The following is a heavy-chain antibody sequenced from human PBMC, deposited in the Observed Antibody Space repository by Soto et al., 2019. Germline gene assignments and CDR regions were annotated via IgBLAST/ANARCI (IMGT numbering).Heavy chain of an antibody. D-gene: IGHD5-18*01. V-gene: IGHV5-51*01. Sequence: LKISCEGSGYSFTSYWIGWVRQMPGKGLEWMGIIYPGDSDIRYSPSFQGQVTISADKSISTAYLQWSSLKASDTAMYYCARTGTRGYSYGPKDYWGRGTLVTVSS. J-gene: IGHJ4*02. CDR1: GYSFTSYW. CDR2: IYPGDSDI. CDR3: ARTGTRGYSYGPKDY.